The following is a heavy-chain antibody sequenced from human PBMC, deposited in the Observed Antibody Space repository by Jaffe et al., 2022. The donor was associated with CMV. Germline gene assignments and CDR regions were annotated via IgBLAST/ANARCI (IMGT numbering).Heavy chain of an antibody. CDR2: IRASGGAT. D-gene: IGHD3-10*01. J-gene: IGHJ4*02. CDR1: GFTFSSYA. V-gene: IGHV3-23*01. Sequence: EGQLLESGGGLVQPGGSLRLSCAASGFTFSSYAMSWLRQAPGKGLEWVSVIRASGGATSYADSVEGRFTVSRDDSSNTLYLQMNSLRAEDTAVYYCAKDYGRSGSYSNPIDSWGQGTLVTVSS. CDR3: AKDYGRSGSYSNPIDS.